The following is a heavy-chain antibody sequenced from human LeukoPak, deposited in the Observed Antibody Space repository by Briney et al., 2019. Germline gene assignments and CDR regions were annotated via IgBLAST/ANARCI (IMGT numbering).Heavy chain of an antibody. CDR3: ATYSSGWYYFDY. D-gene: IGHD6-19*01. J-gene: IGHJ4*02. Sequence: SETLSLTCTVSGGSISSSSYYWGWIRQPPGKGLEWIGSIYYSGSTYYNPSLKSRVTISVDTSKNQFSLKLSSVTAADTAVYYCATYSSGWYYFDYWGQGTLVTVSS. CDR1: GGSISSSSYY. CDR2: IYYSGST. V-gene: IGHV4-39*01.